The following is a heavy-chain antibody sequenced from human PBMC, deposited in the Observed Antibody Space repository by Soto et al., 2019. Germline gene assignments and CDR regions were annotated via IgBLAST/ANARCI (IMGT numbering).Heavy chain of an antibody. CDR3: ARDRVLHPNWFDP. CDR1: GYTFNTYD. CDR2: ISAYNGNT. D-gene: IGHD3-10*01. J-gene: IGHJ5*02. Sequence: ASVKVSCKAPGYTFNTYDINWVRQATGQGLEWMGWISAYNGNTNYAQKLQGRVTMTTDTSTSTAYMELRSLRSDDTAVYYCARDRVLHPNWFDPWGQGTLVTVSS. V-gene: IGHV1-18*01.